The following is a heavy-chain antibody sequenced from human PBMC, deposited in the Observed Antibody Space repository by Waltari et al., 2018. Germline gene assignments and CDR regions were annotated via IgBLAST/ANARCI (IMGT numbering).Heavy chain of an antibody. D-gene: IGHD6-6*01. Sequence: EMQLLESGGALVQPGGSLRLSCAASGFPFSPYPIHWVRQAPGQGLEWVAVMTASGLMDYGDSVKGRFTISRDNSKNTLYLQMYRLRVEDTARYYCAKDEGARLAPTFGMDAWGQGTTVIVSS. CDR3: AKDEGARLAPTFGMDA. CDR2: MTASGLM. V-gene: IGHV3-23*01. CDR1: GFPFSPYP. J-gene: IGHJ6*02.